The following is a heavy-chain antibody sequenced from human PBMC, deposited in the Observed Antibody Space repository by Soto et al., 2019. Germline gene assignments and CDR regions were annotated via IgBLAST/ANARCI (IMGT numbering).Heavy chain of an antibody. Sequence: GGSLRLSCAASGFTFSSYDMHWVRQAPGKGLEWVAVISHDGRKKYYADSVKGRFTISRDNSKNTLYLQMNSLRAEDTAVYFCARELVLIGYDYCYGIYVCALGTTVTVSS. V-gene: IGHV3-30*03. CDR3: ARELVLIGYDYCYGIYV. J-gene: IGHJ6*02. D-gene: IGHD2-8*01. CDR1: GFTFSSYD. CDR2: ISHDGRKK.